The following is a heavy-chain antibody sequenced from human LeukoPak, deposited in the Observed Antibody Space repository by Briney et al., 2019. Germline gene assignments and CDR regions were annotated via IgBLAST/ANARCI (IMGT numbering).Heavy chain of an antibody. J-gene: IGHJ4*02. V-gene: IGHV4-39*01. CDR1: GGSISSSSYY. D-gene: IGHD6-19*01. Sequence: KPSETLSLTCTVSGGSISSSSYYWGWIRQPPGKGLEWIGSIYYSGSTYYNPSLKSRVTISVDTSKNQFSLKLSSVTAADTAVYYCARHPHSSGWFWWGQGTLVTVSS. CDR2: IYYSGST. CDR3: ARHPHSSGWFW.